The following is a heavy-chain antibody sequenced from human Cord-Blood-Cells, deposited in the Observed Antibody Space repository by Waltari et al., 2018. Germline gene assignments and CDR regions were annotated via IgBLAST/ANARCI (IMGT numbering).Heavy chain of an antibody. CDR2: IKQDGSEK. D-gene: IGHD3-3*01. Sequence: EVQLVESGGGLVQPGGSLRLSCAASGFTFSSYWMSRVRQAPGKGLEWVANIKQDGSEKYYVDSVKGRFTISRDNAKNSLYLQMNSLRAEDTAVYYCARENDFWSGYYVDYWGQGTLVTVSS. V-gene: IGHV3-7*01. CDR1: GFTFSSYW. J-gene: IGHJ4*02. CDR3: ARENDFWSGYYVDY.